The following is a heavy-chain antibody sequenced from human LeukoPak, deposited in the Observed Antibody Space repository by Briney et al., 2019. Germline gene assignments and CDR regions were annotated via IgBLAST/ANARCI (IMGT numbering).Heavy chain of an antibody. D-gene: IGHD3-3*01. J-gene: IGHJ5*02. CDR3: ARDKDFGVVSTFDP. V-gene: IGHV1-2*02. Sequence: ASVKVSCKASGYTFTGYYMHWVRQAPGQGLEWMGWINPNSGGTNYAQKFQGRVTMTRDTSISTAYMELSRLRSDDTAVYYCARDKDFGVVSTFDPWGQGTLVTVSS. CDR2: INPNSGGT. CDR1: GYTFTGYY.